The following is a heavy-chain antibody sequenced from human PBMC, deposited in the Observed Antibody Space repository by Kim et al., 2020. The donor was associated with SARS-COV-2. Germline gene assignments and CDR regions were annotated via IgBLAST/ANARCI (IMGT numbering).Heavy chain of an antibody. CDR1: GGTFSSYA. J-gene: IGHJ6*02. CDR3: ASPTYYDFWSGSPGHYYYGMDV. V-gene: IGHV1-69*13. Sequence: SVKVSCKASGGTFSSYAISWVRQAPGQGLEWMGGIIPIFGTANYAQKFQGRVTITADESTSTAYMELSSLRSEDTAVYYCASPTYYDFWSGSPGHYYYGMDVWGQGTTVTVSS. CDR2: IIPIFGTA. D-gene: IGHD3-3*01.